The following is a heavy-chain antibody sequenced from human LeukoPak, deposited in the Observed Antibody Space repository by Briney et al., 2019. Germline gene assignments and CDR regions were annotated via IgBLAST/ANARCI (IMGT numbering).Heavy chain of an antibody. CDR2: ISYDGRNK. V-gene: IGHV3-30*03. D-gene: IGHD3-22*01. J-gene: IGHJ4*02. Sequence: GGSLRLSCAASGFTFSDYGMHWVRQAPGKGLEWVAVISYDGRNKYYADSVQGRFTISRDNSKDTLYLQMNSLRPEDTAVYYCARIPITPYYYDRKRGGGDSLDYWGQGTLVSVSS. CDR3: ARIPITPYYYDRKRGGGDSLDY. CDR1: GFTFSDYG.